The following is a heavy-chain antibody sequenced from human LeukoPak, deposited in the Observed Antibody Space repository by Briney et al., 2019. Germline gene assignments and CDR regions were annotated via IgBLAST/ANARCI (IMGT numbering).Heavy chain of an antibody. V-gene: IGHV1-2*02. J-gene: IGHJ4*02. CDR3: AREVTAAGDY. CDR2: INPNSGGT. CDR1: GYTFTGYY. D-gene: IGHD6-13*01. Sequence: ASVKVSCKASGYTFTGYYMHWVRQAPGQGLEWMGWINPNSGGTNYAQEFQGRVTMTRDTSISTAYMELSRLRSDDTAVYYCAREVTAAGDYWGQGTLVTVSS.